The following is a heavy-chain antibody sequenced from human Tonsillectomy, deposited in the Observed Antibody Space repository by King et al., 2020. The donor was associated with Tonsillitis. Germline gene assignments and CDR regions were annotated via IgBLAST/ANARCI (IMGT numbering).Heavy chain of an antibody. Sequence: QLQLQESGPGLVKPSETLSLTCTVSGGSISNYYWNWIRQPPGKGLEWIGYIYYSGSTNYNPSLKSRVTISVDTSKNQFSLELSSVTAADTAVYYCARDPCSGGSCYGGRFDPWGQGTLVTVSS. CDR3: ARDPCSGGSCYGGRFDP. J-gene: IGHJ5*02. CDR2: IYYSGST. V-gene: IGHV4-59*12. CDR1: GGSISNYY. D-gene: IGHD2-15*01.